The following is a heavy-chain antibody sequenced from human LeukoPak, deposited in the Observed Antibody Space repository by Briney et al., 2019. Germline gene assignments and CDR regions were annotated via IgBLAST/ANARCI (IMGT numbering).Heavy chain of an antibody. D-gene: IGHD3-10*01. Sequence: ASVKVSCKASGYTFTSYGISWVRQAPGQGLEWMGWISAYNGNTNYAQKLQGRVTMTRDMSTSTDYMELSSLRSEDTAVYYCARDNSVGDIAWWFDPWGQGTLVTVSS. V-gene: IGHV1-18*01. J-gene: IGHJ5*02. CDR2: ISAYNGNT. CDR3: ARDNSVGDIAWWFDP. CDR1: GYTFTSYG.